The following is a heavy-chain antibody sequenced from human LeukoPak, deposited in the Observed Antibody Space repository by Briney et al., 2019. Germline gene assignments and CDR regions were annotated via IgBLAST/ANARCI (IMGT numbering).Heavy chain of an antibody. V-gene: IGHV1-18*01. Sequence: ASVKVSCKASGYTFTSYGISWVRQAPGQGLEWMGWISAYNGNTNYAQKLQGRVTMTTDPSTSTAYMELRSLRSDDTAVYYCARDLYSRRQQLVSNWFDPWGQGTLVTVSS. CDR3: ARDLYSRRQQLVSNWFDP. CDR2: ISAYNGNT. D-gene: IGHD6-13*01. J-gene: IGHJ5*02. CDR1: GYTFTSYG.